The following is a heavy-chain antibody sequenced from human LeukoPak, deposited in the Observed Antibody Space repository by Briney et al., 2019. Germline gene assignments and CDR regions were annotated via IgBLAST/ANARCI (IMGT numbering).Heavy chain of an antibody. Sequence: SETLSLTCTVSGGSISSSSYYWGWIRQPPGKGLEWIGSIYYSGSTYYNPSLKSRVTISVDTSKNQFSLRLSSVTAADTAVYYCARHKHAYYYDSSGYFLDYWGQGTLVTVSS. CDR1: GGSISSSSYY. V-gene: IGHV4-39*01. J-gene: IGHJ4*02. CDR2: IYYSGST. D-gene: IGHD3-22*01. CDR3: ARHKHAYYYDSSGYFLDY.